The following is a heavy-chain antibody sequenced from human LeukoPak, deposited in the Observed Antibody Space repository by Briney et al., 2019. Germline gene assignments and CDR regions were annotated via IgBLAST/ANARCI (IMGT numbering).Heavy chain of an antibody. Sequence: GGSLRLSCAASGFTFSSYGMHWVRQAPGKGLEWVAFIRYDGSNKYYADSVKGRFTISRDNSKNTLYLQMNSLRAEDTAVYYCAKDPYCSSTSCPRYYFDYWGQGTLVTVSS. CDR2: IRYDGSNK. CDR3: AKDPYCSSTSCPRYYFDY. V-gene: IGHV3-30*02. J-gene: IGHJ4*02. CDR1: GFTFSSYG. D-gene: IGHD2-2*01.